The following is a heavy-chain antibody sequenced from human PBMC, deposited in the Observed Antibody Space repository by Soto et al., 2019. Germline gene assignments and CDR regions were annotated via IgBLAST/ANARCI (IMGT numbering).Heavy chain of an antibody. CDR3: ARAEGYCSGGSCYSDAFDI. CDR1: GGSISSSNW. D-gene: IGHD2-15*01. Sequence: QVQLQESGPGLVKPSGTLSLTCAVSGGSISSSNWWSWVRQPPGKGLEWSGEIYHRGSTNYNPYLKSRVTLSVDKSKNQFSLKLSSVPAADTAVYYCARAEGYCSGGSCYSDAFDIWGQGTMVTVSS. V-gene: IGHV4-4*02. CDR2: IYHRGST. J-gene: IGHJ3*02.